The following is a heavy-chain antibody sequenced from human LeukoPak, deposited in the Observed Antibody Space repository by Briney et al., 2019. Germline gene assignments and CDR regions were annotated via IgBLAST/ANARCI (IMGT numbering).Heavy chain of an antibody. Sequence: SVKVSCKASGGTFSSYAISWVRQAPGQGLEWMGGIIPIFGTANYAQKLHGRVTITADASTSTAYMGLSSLRSEDTAVYYCARSKALRLDDIYYWGQGTLVPVSS. V-gene: IGHV1-69*01. CDR1: GGTFSSYA. D-gene: IGHD3-9*01. J-gene: IGHJ4*02. CDR2: IIPIFGTA. CDR3: ARSKALRLDDIYY.